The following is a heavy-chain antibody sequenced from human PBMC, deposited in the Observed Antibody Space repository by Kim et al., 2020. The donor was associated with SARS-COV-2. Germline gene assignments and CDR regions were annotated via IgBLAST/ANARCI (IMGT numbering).Heavy chain of an antibody. V-gene: IGHV3-30*18. Sequence: GGSLRLSCAASGFTFSSYAMHWVRQAPGKGLEWVAVISNDGSNKHYADSVKGRFIISRGNSKNSLYMQVNSLRAEDTAVYYCAKGKQLWLQGEIDYWGQGTLVTASS. D-gene: IGHD5-18*01. CDR2: ISNDGSNK. CDR3: AKGKQLWLQGEIDY. J-gene: IGHJ4*02. CDR1: GFTFSSYA.